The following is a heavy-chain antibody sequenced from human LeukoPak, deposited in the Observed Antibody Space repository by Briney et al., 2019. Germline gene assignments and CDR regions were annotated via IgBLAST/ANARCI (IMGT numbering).Heavy chain of an antibody. V-gene: IGHV3-23*01. CDR2: ISGRGANT. Sequence: PGGSLRLSCAASGFSFSNYAMSWVRQAPGKGLEWVSAISGRGANTYYVDSVKGRFTISRDNSKNTLYMQMNSLRAEDTAVYYCAKDLWAPWYYYDSSGYYSDAFDIWGQGTMVTVSS. CDR3: AKDLWAPWYYYDSSGYYSDAFDI. D-gene: IGHD3-22*01. CDR1: GFSFSNYA. J-gene: IGHJ3*02.